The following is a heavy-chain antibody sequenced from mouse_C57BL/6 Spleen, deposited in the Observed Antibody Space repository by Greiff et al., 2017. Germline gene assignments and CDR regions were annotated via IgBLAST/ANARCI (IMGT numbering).Heavy chain of an antibody. J-gene: IGHJ3*01. CDR3: ASGGGTFAWFAY. CDR1: GYTFTSYW. CDR2: IYPGSGST. D-gene: IGHD4-1*01. Sequence: VQLQQPGAELVKPGASVKMSCKASGYTFTSYWITWVKQRPGQGLEWIGDIYPGSGSTNYNEKFKSKATLTVDTSSSTAYMQLSSLTSEDSAVYYCASGGGTFAWFAYWGQGTLVTVSA. V-gene: IGHV1-55*01.